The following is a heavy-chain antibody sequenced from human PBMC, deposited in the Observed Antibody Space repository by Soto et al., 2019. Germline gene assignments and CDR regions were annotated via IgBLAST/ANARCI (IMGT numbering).Heavy chain of an antibody. CDR2: IKSKTDGGTT. V-gene: IGHV3-15*07. Sequence: EVQLVESGGGLVKPGGSLRLSCAASGFTFSNAWMNWVRQAPGKGLEWVGRIKSKTDGGTTDYAAPVKGRFTISRDDSKNPLYLQMNSLKTEDTAVYYCTPRIPLPCDILTGYYTSPFDYWGQGTLVTVSS. J-gene: IGHJ4*02. CDR1: GFTFSNAW. D-gene: IGHD3-9*01. CDR3: TPRIPLPCDILTGYYTSPFDY.